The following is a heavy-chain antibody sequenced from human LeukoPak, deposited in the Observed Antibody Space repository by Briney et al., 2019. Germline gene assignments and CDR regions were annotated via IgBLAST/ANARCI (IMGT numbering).Heavy chain of an antibody. J-gene: IGHJ6*03. V-gene: IGHV4-38-2*02. CDR3: ARALYYDFWSGYPDYYMDV. Sequence: SETLSLTCTVSGYSISSGHSWGWIRQPPGKGLEWIGSIYHSGATYYNPSLKNRVTISVDTSKNQFSLKLSSVTAADTAVYYCARALYYDFWSGYPDYYMDVWGKGTTVAVSS. D-gene: IGHD3-3*01. CDR1: GYSISSGHS. CDR2: IYHSGAT.